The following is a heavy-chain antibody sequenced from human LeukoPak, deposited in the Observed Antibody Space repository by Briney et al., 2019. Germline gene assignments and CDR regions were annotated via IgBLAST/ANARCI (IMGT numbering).Heavy chain of an antibody. J-gene: IGHJ3*02. CDR1: GVSISSSNR. D-gene: IGHD3-10*01. CDR3: ARTYYYGSGSYYDSRDGFDI. CDR2: IHHSGST. Sequence: NPSGTLSLTCDVSGVSISSSNRWSWVRQPPGKGLEWIGEIHHSGSTYYNPSLKSRVTISIDTSKNQFSLKLNSVTAADTAVYYCARTYYYGSGSYYDSRDGFDIWGQGTMVTVSS. V-gene: IGHV4-4*02.